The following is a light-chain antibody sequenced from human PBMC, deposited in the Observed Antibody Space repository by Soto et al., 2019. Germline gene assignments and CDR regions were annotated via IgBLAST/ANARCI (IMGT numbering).Light chain of an antibody. Sequence: EILLTQSPGTLSLSPGGKATLSCRVNQSLRRSHLAWYRQKPGQAPRLLIYDASNRATGIPDRVSGSGSGTDFTLTISSLEPEDFAVYYCQQRRTWPLTFGGGTKVDIK. CDR3: QQRRTWPLT. V-gene: IGKV3D-20*02. CDR1: QSLRRSH. CDR2: DAS. J-gene: IGKJ4*01.